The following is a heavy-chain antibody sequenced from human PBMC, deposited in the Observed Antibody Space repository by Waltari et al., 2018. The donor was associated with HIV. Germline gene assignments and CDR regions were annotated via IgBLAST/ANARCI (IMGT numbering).Heavy chain of an antibody. CDR3: AKGPTLTSPPTYFNY. CDR1: GFTFDDYA. Sequence: EVHLVESGGGLVQPGRSLRLSCAASGFTFDDYAMHWVRQTPGKGLGWVSGISWKSGSIGYADSVKGRFTISRDNAKNSLFLQMNSLRPEDTAFYYCAKGPTLTSPPTYFNYWGQGTLVTVSS. D-gene: IGHD2-2*01. CDR2: ISWKSGSI. V-gene: IGHV3-9*01. J-gene: IGHJ4*02.